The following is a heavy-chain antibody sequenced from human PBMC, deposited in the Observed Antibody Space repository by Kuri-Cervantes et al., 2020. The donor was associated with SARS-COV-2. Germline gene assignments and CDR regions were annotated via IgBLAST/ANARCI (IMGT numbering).Heavy chain of an antibody. D-gene: IGHD3-22*01. CDR1: GGSFSGYY. J-gene: IGHJ5*02. CDR3: AREADYYDSSGYQVDWFDP. V-gene: IGHV4-34*01. Sequence: GSLRLSCAVYGGSFSGYYWGWIRQPPGKGLEWIGNIYHSGSTYYNPSLKSRVTISVDTSKNQFSLKLSSVTAADTAVYYCAREADYYDSSGYQVDWFDPWGQGTLVTVSS. CDR2: IYHSGST.